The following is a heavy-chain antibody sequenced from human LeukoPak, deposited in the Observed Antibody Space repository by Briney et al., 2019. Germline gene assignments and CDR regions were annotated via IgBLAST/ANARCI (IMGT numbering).Heavy chain of an antibody. D-gene: IGHD3-22*01. V-gene: IGHV3-48*03. CDR3: ARGAARYYDSSGSWTVDY. CDR1: GFTFSSYE. Sequence: GGSLRLSCAASGFTFSSYEMNWVRQAPGKGLEWASYISSSGSTIYYADSVKGRFTISRDNAKNSLYLQMNSLRAEDTAVYYCARGAARYYDSSGSWTVDYWGQGTLVTVSS. J-gene: IGHJ4*02. CDR2: ISSSGSTI.